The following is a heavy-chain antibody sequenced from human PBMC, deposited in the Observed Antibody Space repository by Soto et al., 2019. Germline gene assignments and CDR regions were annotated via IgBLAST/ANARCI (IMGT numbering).Heavy chain of an antibody. D-gene: IGHD5-12*01. CDR3: ARDAPSPSYSGYGVFDY. V-gene: IGHV1-18*01. Sequence: ASVKVSCKASGYTFTSYGISWVRQAPGQGLEWMGWISAYNGNTNYAQKLQGRVTMTTDTSTSTAYMELRSLRSDDTAVYYCARDAPSPSYSGYGVFDYWGRGTLVTVSS. CDR1: GYTFTSYG. J-gene: IGHJ4*02. CDR2: ISAYNGNT.